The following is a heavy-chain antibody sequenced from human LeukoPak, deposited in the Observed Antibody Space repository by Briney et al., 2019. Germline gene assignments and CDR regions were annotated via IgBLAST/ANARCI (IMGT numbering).Heavy chain of an antibody. J-gene: IGHJ4*02. Sequence: PGGSLRLSCAASGFTFSSYGMSWVRQAPGKGLEWVSAISGSGGSTYYANSVKGRFTISRDNSKNMLYLQMNSLRAEDTAEYYCAKDYAALGGSGSYFFAPFDYWGQGTLVTVSS. D-gene: IGHD3-10*01. V-gene: IGHV3-23*01. CDR1: GFTFSSYG. CDR2: ISGSGGST. CDR3: AKDYAALGGSGSYFFAPFDY.